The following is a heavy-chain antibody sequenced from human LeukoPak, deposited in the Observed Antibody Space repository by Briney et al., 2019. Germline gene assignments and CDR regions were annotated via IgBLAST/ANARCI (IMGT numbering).Heavy chain of an antibody. CDR1: GGSISSYY. CDR2: IYYSGST. CDR3: ARGSRGYFDWLAGPFDY. J-gene: IGHJ4*02. D-gene: IGHD3-9*01. V-gene: IGHV4-39*07. Sequence: SETLSLTCTVSGGSISSYYWGWIRQPPGKGLEWIGSIYYSGSTYYNPSLKSRVIISLDTSKNQFSLKLSSVTAADTAVYCCARGSRGYFDWLAGPFDYWGQGTLVTVSS.